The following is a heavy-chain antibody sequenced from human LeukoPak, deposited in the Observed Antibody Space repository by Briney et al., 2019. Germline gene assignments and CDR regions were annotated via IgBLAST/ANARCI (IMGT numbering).Heavy chain of an antibody. CDR3: ARGRLLMWFDP. Sequence: PGGFLRLSCAASGFTFNRYWMHWIRPPPGKGLEWIGEINHSGSTNYNPSLKSRVTISVDTSKKQFSLRLISVTAADTAVYYCARGRLLMWFDPWGQGTLVTVSS. V-gene: IGHV4-34*01. J-gene: IGHJ5*02. CDR2: INHSGST. CDR1: GFTFNRYW. D-gene: IGHD3-16*01.